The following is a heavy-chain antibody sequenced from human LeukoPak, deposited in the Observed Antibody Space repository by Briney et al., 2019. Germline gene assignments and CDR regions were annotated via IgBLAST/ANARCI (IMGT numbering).Heavy chain of an antibody. CDR1: GFTFSSYS. Sequence: GGSLRLSCAASGFTFSSYSMNWVRQAPGKGLEWVSSISSSSSSYIYYADSVKGRFTISRDNAKNSLYLQMNSLRAEDTAVYYCARRFGIAAAGTFDYWGQGTLVTVSS. CDR3: ARRFGIAAAGTFDY. D-gene: IGHD6-13*01. V-gene: IGHV3-21*01. J-gene: IGHJ4*02. CDR2: ISSSSSSYI.